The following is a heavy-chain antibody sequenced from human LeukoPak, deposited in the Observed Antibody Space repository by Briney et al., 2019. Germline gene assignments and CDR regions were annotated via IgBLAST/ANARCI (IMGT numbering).Heavy chain of an antibody. CDR3: ARDSVLWSSTSCPDY. CDR2: ISYDGSNK. V-gene: IGHV3-30*04. D-gene: IGHD2-2*01. Sequence: GRSLRLSCAASGFTFSSYAMHWVRQAPGKGLEWVAVISYDGSNKYYADSVKGRFTISRDNSKNTLYLQMNSLRAEDTAVYYYARDSVLWSSTSCPDYWGQGTLVTVSS. CDR1: GFTFSSYA. J-gene: IGHJ4*02.